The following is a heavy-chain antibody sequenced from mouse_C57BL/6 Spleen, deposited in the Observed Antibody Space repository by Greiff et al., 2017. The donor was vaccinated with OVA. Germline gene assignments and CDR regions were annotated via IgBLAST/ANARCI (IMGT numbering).Heavy chain of an antibody. J-gene: IGHJ2*01. D-gene: IGHD1-1*01. Sequence: QVQLQQPGAELVRPGSSVKLSCKASGYTFTSYWMDWVKQRPGQGLEWIGNIYPSDSETHYNQKFKDKATLTVDKSSSTAYMQLSSLTSEDSAVYYCARLHGSSPFDYWGQGTTLTVSS. CDR3: ARLHGSSPFDY. V-gene: IGHV1-61*01. CDR2: IYPSDSET. CDR1: GYTFTSYW.